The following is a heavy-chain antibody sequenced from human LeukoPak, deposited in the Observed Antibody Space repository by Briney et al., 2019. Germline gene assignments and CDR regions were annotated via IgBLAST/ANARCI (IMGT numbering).Heavy chain of an antibody. CDR1: GFTFTSYG. V-gene: IGHV3-30*18. CDR2: ISYDGTEK. J-gene: IGHJ4*02. CDR3: AKNRGSGSPFYFDY. Sequence: GGSLRLSCGASGFTFTSYGMHWVRQAPGKGLEWVAVISYDGTEKYYADSVKDRFTIYRDNFKSTLYLQMDSLRPEDTAVYYCAKNRGSGSPFYFDYWGQGTLVTVSS. D-gene: IGHD3-10*01.